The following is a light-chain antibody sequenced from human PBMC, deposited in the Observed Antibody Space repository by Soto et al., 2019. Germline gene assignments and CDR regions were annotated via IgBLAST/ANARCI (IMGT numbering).Light chain of an antibody. CDR1: QGISSY. CDR2: AAS. V-gene: IGKV1-9*01. CDR3: QQLNSYPLFT. Sequence: DIPLTQSPSFLSASVGDRVTITCRASQGISSYLAWYQQKPGKAPKLLIYAASTLQSGVPSRFSGSGSGTEFTLTISRLQPEDFATYYCQQLNSYPLFTFGPGTKVDIK. J-gene: IGKJ3*01.